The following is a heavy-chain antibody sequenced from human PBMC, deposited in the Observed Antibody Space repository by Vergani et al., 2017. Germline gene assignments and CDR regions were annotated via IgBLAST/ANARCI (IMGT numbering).Heavy chain of an antibody. CDR1: GGSISSSNW. J-gene: IGHJ6*02. CDR2: IYHSGST. D-gene: IGHD6-19*01. CDR3: AAGSGCYPISLSYYYGMDV. V-gene: IGHV4-4*02. Sequence: QVQLQESGPGLVKPSGTLSLTCAVSGGSISSSNWWSWVRQPPGKGLEWIGEIYHSGSTNYNPSLKSRVTISVDTSKNQFSLKLSSVTAADTAVYYCAAGSGCYPISLSYYYGMDVWGQGTTVTVSS.